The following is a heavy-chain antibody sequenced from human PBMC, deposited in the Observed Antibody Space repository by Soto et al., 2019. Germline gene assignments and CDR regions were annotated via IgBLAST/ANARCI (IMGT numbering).Heavy chain of an antibody. CDR1: GFTFSNYA. CDR3: AKRYCSTTTCLSLDFFYYMDV. Sequence: GGSLRLSCAASGFTFSNYAMSWVRQAPGKGLEWVSGISGGGGTTYYADSVKGRFTVSRDNSKNTVYLQVNSLRAEDSAVYYCAKRYCSTTTCLSLDFFYYMDVWGKGTTVTVSS. D-gene: IGHD2-2*01. J-gene: IGHJ6*03. CDR2: ISGGGGTT. V-gene: IGHV3-23*01.